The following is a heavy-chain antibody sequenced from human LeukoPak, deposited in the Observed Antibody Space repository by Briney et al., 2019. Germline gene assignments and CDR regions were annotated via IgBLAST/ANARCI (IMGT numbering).Heavy chain of an antibody. J-gene: IGHJ4*02. V-gene: IGHV3-21*01. CDR3: ARDQGTVAESLDY. Sequence: PGGSLRLSCAASGFTFSSYSMNWVRQAPGKGLEWVSSISSSSSYIYYADSVKGRFTISRDNAKNSLYLQMNSLRAEDTAVYYCARDQGTVAESLDYWGQGTLVTVSS. D-gene: IGHD6-19*01. CDR1: GFTFSSYS. CDR2: ISSSSSYI.